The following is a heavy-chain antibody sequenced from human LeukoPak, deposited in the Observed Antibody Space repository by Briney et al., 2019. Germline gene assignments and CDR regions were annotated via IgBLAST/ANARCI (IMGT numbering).Heavy chain of an antibody. CDR1: GGSISSYY. D-gene: IGHD1-26*01. V-gene: IGHV4-59*01. J-gene: IGHJ4*02. CDR3: AREGDHYYFDY. CDR2: IYYSGST. Sequence: SETLSLTCTVSGGSISSYYWSWIRQPPGKGLEWIGYIYYSGSTNYNPSLKSRVTISVDTSKNQFSLKLRSVTAADTAVYYCAREGDHYYFDYWGQGTLVTVSS.